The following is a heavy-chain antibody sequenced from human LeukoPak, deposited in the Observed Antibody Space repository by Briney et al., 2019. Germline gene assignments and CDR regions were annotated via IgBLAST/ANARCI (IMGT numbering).Heavy chain of an antibody. CDR2: INPSGGST. Sequence: ASVKVSCKASGYTFTSYYMHWVRQAPGQGLEWMGIINPSGGSTSYAQKFQGRVTMTRDTSTSTVYMELSRLRSEDTAVYYCARDDLGGGFGEFIDYWGQGTLVTVSS. CDR3: ARDDLGGGFGEFIDY. D-gene: IGHD3-10*01. V-gene: IGHV1-46*01. CDR1: GYTFTSYY. J-gene: IGHJ4*02.